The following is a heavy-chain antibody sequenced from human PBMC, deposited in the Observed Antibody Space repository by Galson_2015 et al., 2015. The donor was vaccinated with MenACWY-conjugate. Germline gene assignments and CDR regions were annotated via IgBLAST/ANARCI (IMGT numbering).Heavy chain of an antibody. J-gene: IGHJ3*02. D-gene: IGHD5-18*01. CDR2: VYPGDSET. Sequence: QSGAEVKKPGESLKISCEGSGYSFTSYWIGWVRRMPGKGLEWMGIVYPGDSETRYSPSFQGQVTISADKSISTAYLQWSSLKASDTAMYYCARGGFTYGDAFDIWGQGSLVTVSS. CDR3: ARGGFTYGDAFDI. CDR1: GYSFTSYW. V-gene: IGHV5-51*03.